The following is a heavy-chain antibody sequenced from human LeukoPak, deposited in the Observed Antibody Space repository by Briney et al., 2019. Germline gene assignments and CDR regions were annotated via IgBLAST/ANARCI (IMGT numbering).Heavy chain of an antibody. V-gene: IGHV3-23*01. CDR2: ISGGGGNS. D-gene: IGHD5-18*01. Sequence: PGGSLRLSCVASGFTFGSYGMSWVRQAPGKGLEWVSGISGGGGNSDYADSVKGRFTISRNDSNNTLYLQMTSLGADDTAVYYCAKGGNTYGSRGFDPWGQGTLVTVSS. J-gene: IGHJ5*02. CDR1: GFTFGSYG. CDR3: AKGGNTYGSRGFDP.